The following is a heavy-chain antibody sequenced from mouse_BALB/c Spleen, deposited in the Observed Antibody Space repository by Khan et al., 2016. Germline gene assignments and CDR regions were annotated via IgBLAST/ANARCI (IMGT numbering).Heavy chain of an antibody. CDR2: ILPGNNSS. V-gene: IGHV1-9*01. CDR1: GYTFSNYW. CDR3: ARGAY. Sequence: QVQLQQSGAELMKPGASVKISCKATGYTFSNYWIEWVKQRPGHGLEWIGEILPGNNSSTYNENFKVKATFTADSSSNTAYMQLSSLTSGDSAVDYCARGAYGGQGTLVTVSA. J-gene: IGHJ3*01.